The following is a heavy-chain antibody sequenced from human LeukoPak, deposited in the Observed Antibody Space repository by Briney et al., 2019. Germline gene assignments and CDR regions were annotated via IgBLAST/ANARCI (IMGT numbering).Heavy chain of an antibody. CDR3: VKDLRGTRSFDY. CDR2: IISNGAAT. V-gene: IGHV3-64D*06. J-gene: IGHJ4*02. CDR1: GFTFSTYA. Sequence: GGSLRLSCSASGFTFSTYAMHWVRQAPGKGLEYVSVIISNGAATHHADSVKGRFTISRDNSENSLFLQMSSLRDEDTAVYYCVKDLRGTRSFDYWGQGTLVTVSS.